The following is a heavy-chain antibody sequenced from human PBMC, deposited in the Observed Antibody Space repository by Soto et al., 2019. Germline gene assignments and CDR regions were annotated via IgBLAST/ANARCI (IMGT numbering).Heavy chain of an antibody. D-gene: IGHD3-10*01. CDR1: GYTFTSYY. J-gene: IGHJ6*04. CDR3: AREVTMVRGVRTRMDV. Sequence: ASVKVSCKASGYTFTSYYMHWVQQAPGQGLEWMGIINPSGGSTSYAQKFQGRVTMTRDTSTSTVYMELSGLRSEDTAVYYCAREVTMVRGVRTRMDVWGKGTTVTVSS. CDR2: INPSGGST. V-gene: IGHV1-46*01.